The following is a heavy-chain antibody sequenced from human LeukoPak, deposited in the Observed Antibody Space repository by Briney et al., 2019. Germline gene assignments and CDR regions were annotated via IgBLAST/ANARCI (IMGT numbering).Heavy chain of an antibody. CDR2: IGIDGGNT. V-gene: IGHV3-48*01. CDR1: GFPFIEYS. Sequence: GGSLRLSCTASGFPFIEYSMNWVRQAPGKGLEWVSYIGIDGGNTKYADSVRGRFTISADKAKNSLYLQMNSLRVDDTAVYYCARDHNYAFDNWGQGTLVSVAS. J-gene: IGHJ4*02. CDR3: ARDHNYAFDN. D-gene: IGHD1-1*01.